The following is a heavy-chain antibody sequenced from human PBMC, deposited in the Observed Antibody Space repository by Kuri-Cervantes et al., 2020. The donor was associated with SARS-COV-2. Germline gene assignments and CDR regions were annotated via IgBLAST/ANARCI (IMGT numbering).Heavy chain of an antibody. CDR1: GFTFSSYA. V-gene: IGHV3-30-3*02. J-gene: IGHJ3*02. D-gene: IGHD3-10*01. CDR2: ISYDGSNK. CDR3: ANELGEIPFDI. Sequence: GESLKISCTASGFTFSSYAMHWVRQAPGKGLEWVAVISYDGSNKYYADSVKGRFTISRDNSKNTLYLQMNSLRAEDTAVYYCANELGEIPFDIWGQGTMVTVSS.